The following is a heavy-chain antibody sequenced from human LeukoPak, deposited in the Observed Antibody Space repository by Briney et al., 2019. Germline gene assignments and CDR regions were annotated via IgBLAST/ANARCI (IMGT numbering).Heavy chain of an antibody. D-gene: IGHD3-10*01. J-gene: IGHJ4*02. CDR1: GFTFSSYG. CDR3: AKDNRKLWFGESPSPYYFDY. CDR2: ISYDGSNK. Sequence: GRSLRLSCAASGFTFSSYGMHRVRQAPGKGLEWVAVISYDGSNKYYADSVKGRFTISRDNSKNTLYLQMNSLRAEDTAVYYCAKDNRKLWFGESPSPYYFDYWGQGTLVTVSS. V-gene: IGHV3-30*18.